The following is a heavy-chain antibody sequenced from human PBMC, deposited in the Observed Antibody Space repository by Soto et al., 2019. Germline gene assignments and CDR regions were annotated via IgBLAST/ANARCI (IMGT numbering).Heavy chain of an antibody. D-gene: IGHD3-10*01. Sequence: PSETLYLTCTVSGGSISSGGYYWSWTRQHPGKGLEWIGYIYYSGSTYYNPSLKSRVTISVDTSKNQFSLKLSSVTAADTAVDYCARDANRYASGSYGMDVWGQGTTVTVSS. CDR2: IYYSGST. J-gene: IGHJ6*02. CDR1: GGSISSGGYY. V-gene: IGHV4-31*03. CDR3: ARDANRYASGSYGMDV.